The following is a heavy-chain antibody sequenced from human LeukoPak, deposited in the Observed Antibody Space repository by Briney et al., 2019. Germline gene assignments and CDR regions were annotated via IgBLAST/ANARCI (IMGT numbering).Heavy chain of an antibody. CDR1: GFTFSHYW. Sequence: QPGGSLRLSCAASGFTFSHYWMSWVRQAPGKGLERVASIKQDGSQKYYGDSVKGRFTISRDNAKNSLYLQMNSLRAEDTAFYYWAKDDNSWSLDYWGQGTLVTVSS. CDR2: IKQDGSQK. D-gene: IGHD6-13*01. J-gene: IGHJ4*02. V-gene: IGHV3-7*01. CDR3: AKDDNSWSLDY.